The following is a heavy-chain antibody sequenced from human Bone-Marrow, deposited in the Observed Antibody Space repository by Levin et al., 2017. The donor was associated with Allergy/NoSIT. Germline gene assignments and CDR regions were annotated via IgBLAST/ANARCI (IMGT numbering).Heavy chain of an antibody. CDR1: GYSFSSGYY. Sequence: SETLSLMCTVSGYSFSSGYYWVWIRQSPGKGLEWIGSMYHSGSPYYNPSLKTRVTISVDTSQNQFSLKLSSVTAADTAVYYCARGGYNYDYYYYGMDVWGQGTTVTVSS. D-gene: IGHD5-18*01. CDR3: ARGGYNYDYYYYGMDV. V-gene: IGHV4-38-2*02. CDR2: MYHSGSP. J-gene: IGHJ6*02.